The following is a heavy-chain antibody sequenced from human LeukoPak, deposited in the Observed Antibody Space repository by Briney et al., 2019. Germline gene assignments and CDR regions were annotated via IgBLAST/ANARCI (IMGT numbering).Heavy chain of an antibody. D-gene: IGHD3-10*01. CDR1: GYRFTSYW. CDR3: ARHRVYGSGSWGFDY. V-gene: IGHV5-51*01. J-gene: IGHJ4*02. CDR2: FYPGVSDT. Sequence: GSLEISCQGSGYRFTSYWIGWVRQLPGKGLEGMGIFYPGVSDTRYTPSFLGQLTISADKSITTAYLQWSSLKASDTAMYYCARHRVYGSGSWGFDYWGQGTLVTVSS.